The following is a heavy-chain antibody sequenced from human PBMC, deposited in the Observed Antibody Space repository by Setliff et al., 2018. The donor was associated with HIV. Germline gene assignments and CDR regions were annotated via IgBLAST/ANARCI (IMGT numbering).Heavy chain of an antibody. J-gene: IGHJ5*02. Sequence: GASVKVSCKASGGTFSSYAINWVRQAPGQGLEWMGGITPVFGTTKYAQKFQGRVAITADEFTSTVYMEVRSLRFDDTAVYYCARGRRVVPAAESNWFDPWGQGTLVTVSS. CDR1: GGTFSSYA. CDR3: ARGRRVVPAAESNWFDP. V-gene: IGHV1-69*13. CDR2: ITPVFGTT. D-gene: IGHD2-2*01.